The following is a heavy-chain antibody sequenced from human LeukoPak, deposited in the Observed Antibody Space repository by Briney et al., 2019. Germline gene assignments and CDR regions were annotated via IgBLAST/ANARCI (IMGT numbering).Heavy chain of an antibody. CDR3: ARVGCSGGSCYSGAGSFDY. J-gene: IGHJ4*02. D-gene: IGHD2-15*01. Sequence: SETLSLTCAVYGGSISSYYWSWIRQPPGKGLEWIGYIYYSGSTNYNPSLKSRVTISVDTSKNQFSLKLSSVTAADTAVYYCARVGCSGGSCYSGAGSFDYWGQGTLVTVSS. CDR2: IYYSGST. CDR1: GGSISSYY. V-gene: IGHV4-59*01.